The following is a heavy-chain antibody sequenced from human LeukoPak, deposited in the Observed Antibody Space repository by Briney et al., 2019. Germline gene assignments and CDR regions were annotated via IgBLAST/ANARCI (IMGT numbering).Heavy chain of an antibody. CDR3: AKGHYYGSGSLDY. Sequence: GGSLRLSCAASGFNFANHAMSWVRQTPGKGLEWVSAISGGGDITYYADSVKGRFTISRDNSKDTLFLQMHSLRPGDTAVYYCAKGHYYGSGSLDYWGQGTLVTVSS. CDR1: GFNFANHA. CDR2: ISGGGDIT. D-gene: IGHD3-10*01. V-gene: IGHV3-23*01. J-gene: IGHJ4*02.